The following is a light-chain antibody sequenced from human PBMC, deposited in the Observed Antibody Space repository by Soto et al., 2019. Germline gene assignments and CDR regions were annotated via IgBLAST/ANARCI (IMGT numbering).Light chain of an antibody. CDR1: QSVSTN. CDR3: QQYSNWPLT. J-gene: IGKJ4*01. Sequence: EIVMTQSPATLSVSPGEGVTFSCRASQSVSTNLAWYQQKPGQAPRLLIHGASTKAVGIPFRFSGSGSGTEFTLPISSLQPEDLAVYHCQQYSNWPLTSGGGTKVGI. CDR2: GAS. V-gene: IGKV3-15*01.